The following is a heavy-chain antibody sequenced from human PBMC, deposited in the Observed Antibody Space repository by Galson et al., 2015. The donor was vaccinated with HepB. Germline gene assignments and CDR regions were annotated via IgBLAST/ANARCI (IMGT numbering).Heavy chain of an antibody. CDR1: GGTFSSYA. V-gene: IGHV1-69*10. CDR2: IIPILGIA. CDR3: AREEMATAPGLDYNWFDP. Sequence: SVKVSCKASGGTFSSYAISLVRQAPGQGLEWMGGIIPILGIANYAQKFQGRVTITADKSTSTAYMELGSLRSEDTAVYYCAREEMATAPGLDYNWFDPWGQGTLVTVSS. D-gene: IGHD5-24*01. J-gene: IGHJ5*02.